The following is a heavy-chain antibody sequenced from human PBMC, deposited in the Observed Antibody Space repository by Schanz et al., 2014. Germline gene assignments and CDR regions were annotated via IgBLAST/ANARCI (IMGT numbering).Heavy chain of an antibody. CDR1: RYTFNTYG. CDR2: ISAYTNNT. J-gene: IGHJ6*03. CDR3: ARLGTGMAVAGSVIDSCYYCMDV. Sequence: QGQLVQSGPEVKEPGASVKVSCEASRYTFNTYGLNWVRQAPGQGLEWMGWISAYTNNTNYAQKVQGRVTMTTDTSTSTAYMELRSLRSDDTAVYYCARLGTGMAVAGSVIDSCYYCMDVWGEGTTVTVSS. V-gene: IGHV1-18*01. D-gene: IGHD6-19*01.